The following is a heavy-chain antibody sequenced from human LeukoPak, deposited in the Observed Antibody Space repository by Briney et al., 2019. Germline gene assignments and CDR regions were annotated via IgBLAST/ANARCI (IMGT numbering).Heavy chain of an antibody. CDR2: IYYSGST. CDR1: GGSVSSGSYY. D-gene: IGHD1-26*01. CDR3: ARAWGLRPLDY. Sequence: PSETLSLTCTVSGGSVSSGSYYWSWIRQPPGKGLERIGYIYYSGSTSYNPSLKSRVTISVDTSKNQFSLKLSSVTAADTAVYYCARAWGLRPLDYWGQGTLVTVSS. V-gene: IGHV4-61*01. J-gene: IGHJ4*02.